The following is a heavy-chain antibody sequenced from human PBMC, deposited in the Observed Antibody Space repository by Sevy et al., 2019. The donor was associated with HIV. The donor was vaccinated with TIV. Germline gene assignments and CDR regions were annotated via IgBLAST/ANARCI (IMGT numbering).Heavy chain of an antibody. J-gene: IGHJ6*03. Sequence: ASVKVSCKASGGTFSSYAISWVRQAPGQGLEWMGGIIPIFGTANYAQKFQGRVTITADKSTSTAYMELGSLRSEDTAVYYCARAVGSLWFGELFTNYYYYYYMDVWGKGTTVTVSS. D-gene: IGHD3-10*01. CDR2: IIPIFGTA. V-gene: IGHV1-69*06. CDR1: GGTFSSYA. CDR3: ARAVGSLWFGELFTNYYYYYYMDV.